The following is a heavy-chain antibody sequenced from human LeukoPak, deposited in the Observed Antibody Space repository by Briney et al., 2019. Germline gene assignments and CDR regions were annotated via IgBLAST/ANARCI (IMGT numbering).Heavy chain of an antibody. J-gene: IGHJ5*02. CDR1: RFSLTNYW. CDR2: IDPSDSYT. D-gene: IGHD1-1*01. V-gene: IGHV5-10-1*01. CDR3: ARHGRSTATTYNWFGP. Sequence: GESLKISCQGSRFSLTNYWISWLRQMPGKGLEWMGNIDPSDSYTNYSPSFQGHVTISVDKSISTAYLQWSSLKASDTAMYYCARHGRSTATTYNWFGPWGQGTLVTVSS.